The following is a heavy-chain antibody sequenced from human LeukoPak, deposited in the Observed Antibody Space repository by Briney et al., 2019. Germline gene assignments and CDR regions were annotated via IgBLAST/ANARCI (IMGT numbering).Heavy chain of an antibody. V-gene: IGHV4-34*01. CDR1: GGSFSGYY. D-gene: IGHD6-13*01. CDR2: INHSGST. J-gene: IGHJ4*02. Sequence: PSETLSLTCAVYGGSFSGYYWSWIRQPPGKGLEWIGEINHSGSTNYNPSLKSRVTISVDTSKNQFSLKLSSVTAADTAVYYCARHERYSTEFDYWGQGTLVTVSS. CDR3: ARHERYSTEFDY.